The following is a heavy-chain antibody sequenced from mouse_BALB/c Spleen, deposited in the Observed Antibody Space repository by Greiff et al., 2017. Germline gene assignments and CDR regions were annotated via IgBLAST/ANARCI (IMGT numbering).Heavy chain of an antibody. CDR2: ISYSGST. J-gene: IGHJ4*01. Sequence: EVQLQESGPGLVKPSQSLSLTCTVTGYSITSDYAWNWIRQFPGNKLEWMGYISYSGSTSYNPSLKSRISITRDTSKNQFFLQLNSVTTEDTATYYCATGLSGGAMDYWGQGTSVTVSS. D-gene: IGHD1-3*01. CDR1: GYSITSDYA. V-gene: IGHV3-2*02. CDR3: ATGLSGGAMDY.